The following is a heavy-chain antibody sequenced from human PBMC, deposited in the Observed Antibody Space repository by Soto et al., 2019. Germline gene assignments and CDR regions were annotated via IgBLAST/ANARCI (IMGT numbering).Heavy chain of an antibody. CDR3: AKRDDGPFQH. J-gene: IGHJ1*01. CDR2: VSGSGGST. V-gene: IGHV3-23*01. Sequence: GGSLRLSCAASGFTFSSYAMTWVRQAPGQGLELVSTVSGSGGSTYYADSVYGRFAISRDNSKNTLYLQMNSLRAEDTAVYYCAKRDDGPFQHWGQGTLVTVSS. CDR1: GFTFSSYA.